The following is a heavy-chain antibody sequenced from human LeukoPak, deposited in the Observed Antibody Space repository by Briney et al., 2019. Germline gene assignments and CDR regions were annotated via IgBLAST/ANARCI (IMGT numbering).Heavy chain of an antibody. V-gene: IGHV3-66*02. J-gene: IGHJ4*02. D-gene: IGHD6-13*01. CDR1: GFTVTTNY. CDR2: IYSGGIT. CDR3: ARRHSRVSN. Sequence: GGSLRLSCAASGFTVTTNYMSWVRQAPAKGREWVSVIYSGGITYYEVSVKGRFTISRDSSKNTLYLQMNSLRVEDAAVYECARRHSRVSNWGQGTLVTVSS.